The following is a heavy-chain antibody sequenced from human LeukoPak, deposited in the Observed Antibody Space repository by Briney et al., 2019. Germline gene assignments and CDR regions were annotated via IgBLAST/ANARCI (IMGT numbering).Heavy chain of an antibody. V-gene: IGHV4-59*01. CDR3: ARDGRLGELSWGVFDY. CDR1: GGFISSYY. Sequence: SETLSLTCTVSGGFISSYYWSWSRQPPGKGLEWIGYIYYSGSTNYNPSLKSRVTISVDTSKNQFSLKLSSVTAADTAVYYCARDGRLGELSWGVFDYWGQGSLVTVSS. CDR2: IYYSGST. D-gene: IGHD3-16*02. J-gene: IGHJ4*02.